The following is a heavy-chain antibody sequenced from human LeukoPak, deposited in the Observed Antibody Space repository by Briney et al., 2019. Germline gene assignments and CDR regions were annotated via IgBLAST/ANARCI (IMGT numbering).Heavy chain of an antibody. CDR3: ASAWIQNYYYYYMDV. CDR1: GGTFSSYA. J-gene: IGHJ6*03. D-gene: IGHD5-18*01. Sequence: SVKLSCKASGGTFSSYAISWVRQAPGQGLEWMGGIIPIFGTANYAQKFQGRVTITTYEATSTDYMELSILRSEDTDVYYCASAWIQNYYYYYMDVWGKGTTVTVSS. V-gene: IGHV1-69*05. CDR2: IIPIFGTA.